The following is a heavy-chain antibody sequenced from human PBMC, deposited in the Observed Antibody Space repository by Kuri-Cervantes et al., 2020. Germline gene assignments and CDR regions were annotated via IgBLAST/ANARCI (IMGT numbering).Heavy chain of an antibody. CDR1: GFTFDDYA. CDR2: ISGSGGST. Sequence: GESLKISCAASGFTFDDYAMHWVRQVLGKGLEWVSAISGSGGSTYYADSVKGRFTISRDNSKNTLYLQMNSLRAEDTAVYYCARGNVKAPADGMDVWGQGTTVTVSS. CDR3: ARGNVKAPADGMDV. J-gene: IGHJ6*02. V-gene: IGHV3-23*01. D-gene: IGHD3-16*01.